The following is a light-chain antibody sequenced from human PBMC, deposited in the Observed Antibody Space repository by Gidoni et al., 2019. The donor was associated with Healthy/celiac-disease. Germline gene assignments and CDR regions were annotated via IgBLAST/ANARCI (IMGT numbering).Light chain of an antibody. CDR1: QGISSW. CDR3: QQANSFPPS. CDR2: AAS. V-gene: IGKV1-12*01. J-gene: IGKJ2*03. Sequence: DIQMTKPPSSVSASVADRVCITCRASQGISSWLAWYQQQPGKAPKLLIYAASSLQSGVPSMFSGSGSGTVFTLTISSLQPEYFATYYCQQANSFPPSFGQGTKLEIK.